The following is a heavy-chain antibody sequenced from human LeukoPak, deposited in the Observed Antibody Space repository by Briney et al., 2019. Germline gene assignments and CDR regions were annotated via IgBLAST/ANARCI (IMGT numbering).Heavy chain of an antibody. D-gene: IGHD5-24*01. CDR3: ARDADGYED. Sequence: GGSLRLSCAASGFAFSRAWMSWVRQAPGKGLEWVANIKEDGSEDYYADSVKGRFAISKDNAKNSLYLQMNNLRAEDTAMYYCARDADGYEDWGQGTLVIVSS. J-gene: IGHJ4*02. CDR1: GFAFSRAW. CDR2: IKEDGSED. V-gene: IGHV3-7*01.